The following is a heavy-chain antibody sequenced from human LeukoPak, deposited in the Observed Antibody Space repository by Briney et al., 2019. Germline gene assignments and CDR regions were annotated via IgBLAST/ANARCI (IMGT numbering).Heavy chain of an antibody. CDR1: GFAVSSYY. D-gene: IGHD6-19*01. V-gene: IGHV3-53*01. J-gene: IGHJ4*02. Sequence: SGGSLRLSCPASGFAVSSYYMTWVRQPPGKGLEWVSLIYSAGSTYYADSVKGRFTISRDNSKNMVYLQMNSLRGEDTAVYYCAREKGYSSGWSGFDFWGQGTLVTVSS. CDR3: AREKGYSSGWSGFDF. CDR2: IYSAGST.